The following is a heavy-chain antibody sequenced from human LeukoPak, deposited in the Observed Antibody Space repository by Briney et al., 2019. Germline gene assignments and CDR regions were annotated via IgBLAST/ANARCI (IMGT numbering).Heavy chain of an antibody. Sequence: ASVTVSCKASGYDFISYYMHWVRQAPGQGLEWMGIINPSGGSTSYAQKFQDRVTMTRDTSTSTVYMELSSLKSEDTAVYYCAREDVVLVDAVRYYYYGMDVWGQGTTVTVSS. J-gene: IGHJ6*02. CDR2: INPSGGST. CDR1: GYDFISYY. D-gene: IGHD2-8*01. CDR3: AREDVVLVDAVRYYYYGMDV. V-gene: IGHV1-46*01.